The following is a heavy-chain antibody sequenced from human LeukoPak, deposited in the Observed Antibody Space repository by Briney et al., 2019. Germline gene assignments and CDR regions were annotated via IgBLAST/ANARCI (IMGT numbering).Heavy chain of an antibody. CDR2: ISAYGNT. Sequence: ASVKVSCKTSGYTFTIYGISWVRQAPGQGLEWMGLISAYGNTNYAQNLQGRVTMTTDTSTSTAYMELRSLRSDDTAVYYCVRVIIGYYFDYWGQGTLVTVSS. CDR3: VRVIIGYYFDY. V-gene: IGHV1-18*01. D-gene: IGHD3-22*01. J-gene: IGHJ4*02. CDR1: GYTFTIYG.